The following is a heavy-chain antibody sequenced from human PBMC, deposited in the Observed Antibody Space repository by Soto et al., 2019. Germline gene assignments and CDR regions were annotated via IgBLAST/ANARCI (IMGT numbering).Heavy chain of an antibody. Sequence: EVKLLESGGGLVQPGGSLRLSCAASGFIFSNYAMTWVRQAPGKGLECVSSVSGSGNNTNYADSMKGHFTISRYTSKTTLDLQMTGRRPEETAVDYCARKSRDRDCLGQGTLVTVSA. V-gene: IGHV3-23*01. J-gene: IGHJ4*02. CDR1: GFIFSNYA. CDR2: VSGSGNNT. CDR3: ARKSRDRDC.